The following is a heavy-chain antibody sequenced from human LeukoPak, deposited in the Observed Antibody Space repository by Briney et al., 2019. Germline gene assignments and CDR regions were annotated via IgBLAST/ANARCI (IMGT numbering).Heavy chain of an antibody. CDR1: GFTFSSYS. CDR2: ISSSSSYI. CDR3: ARGYSSSEGVDY. Sequence: GGSLRLSCAASGFTFSSYSMNWVRQAPGKGLEWVSSISSSSSYIYYADSVKGRFTISRDNAKNSLYLQMNSQRAEDTAVYYCARGYSSSEGVDYWGQGTLVTVSS. D-gene: IGHD6-6*01. V-gene: IGHV3-21*01. J-gene: IGHJ4*02.